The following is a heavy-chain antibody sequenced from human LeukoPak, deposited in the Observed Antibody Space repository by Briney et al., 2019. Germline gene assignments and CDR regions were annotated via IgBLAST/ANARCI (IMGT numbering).Heavy chain of an antibody. CDR3: AKVKGRYDSSGYYSD. D-gene: IGHD3-22*01. Sequence: GGSLRLSCAASGFTFSSYAMSWVRQAPGKGLEWVSAISGSGGSTYYADSVKGRFTISRDNSKNTLYLQMNSLRAEDTAVYYCAKVKGRYDSSGYYSDWGQGTLVTVSS. J-gene: IGHJ4*02. CDR2: ISGSGGST. CDR1: GFTFSSYA. V-gene: IGHV3-23*01.